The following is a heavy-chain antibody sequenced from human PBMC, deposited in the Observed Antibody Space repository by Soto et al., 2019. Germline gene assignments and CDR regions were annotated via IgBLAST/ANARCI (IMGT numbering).Heavy chain of an antibody. J-gene: IGHJ6*02. CDR3: ARAYTGRLPRRADYYYALDV. CDR2: IWYDGSNK. V-gene: IGHV3-33*01. CDR1: GFTFSSYG. D-gene: IGHD2-15*01. Sequence: GGSLRLSCAASGFTFSSYGMHWVRQAPGKGLEWVAVIWYDGSNKYYADSVKGRFTISRDNSKNTLYLQMNSLRAEDTAVYYCARAYTGRLPRRADYYYALDVWGQGTKVTVSS.